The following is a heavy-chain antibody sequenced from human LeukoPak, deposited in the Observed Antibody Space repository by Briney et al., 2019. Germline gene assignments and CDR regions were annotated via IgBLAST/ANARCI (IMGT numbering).Heavy chain of an antibody. CDR1: GGSISSGGYY. D-gene: IGHD3-16*02. CDR2: IYYSGST. CDR3: AQSVYDYVWGSYRENWFDP. V-gene: IGHV4-31*03. Sequence: SETLSLTCTVSGGSISSGGYYWSWIRQHPGKGLEWIGYIYYSGSTYYNPSLKSRVTISVDTSKNQFSLKLSSVTAADTAVYYCAQSVYDYVWGSYRENWFDPWGQRTLVTVSS. J-gene: IGHJ5*02.